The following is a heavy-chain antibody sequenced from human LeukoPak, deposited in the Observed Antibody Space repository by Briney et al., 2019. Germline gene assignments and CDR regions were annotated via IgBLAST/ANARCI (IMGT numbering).Heavy chain of an antibody. CDR2: INSDGSTT. J-gene: IGHJ6*03. D-gene: IGHD3-3*01. CDR3: TRSSPYDSLNMDV. CDR1: GFTFSSYW. Sequence: GGSLRLSCAASGFTFSSYWMHWVRQAPGRGLVWVSRINSDGSTTNYADSVKGRFTISRDNVKNTVDLQMNSLRAEDTTVYYCTRSSPYDSLNMDVWGKGTTVTVSS. V-gene: IGHV3-74*01.